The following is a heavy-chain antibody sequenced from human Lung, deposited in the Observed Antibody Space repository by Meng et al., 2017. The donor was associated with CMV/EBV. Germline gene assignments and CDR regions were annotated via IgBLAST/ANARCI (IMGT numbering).Heavy chain of an antibody. J-gene: IGHJ4*02. CDR2: FVNYVDT. CDR1: GYTFGSYG. CDR3: ASGTPGRSYCDY. Sequence: QVQLVHSGPELKKPGASVTVSCKASGYTFGSYGICWVRQAPGQGLEWMGWFVNYVDTYPAPKFQGSVTMTTDTHTNTAFMELRSLTSDATAVYYCASGTPGRSYCDYWGQGTLVTVSS. V-gene: IGHV1-18*01. D-gene: IGHD2-15*01.